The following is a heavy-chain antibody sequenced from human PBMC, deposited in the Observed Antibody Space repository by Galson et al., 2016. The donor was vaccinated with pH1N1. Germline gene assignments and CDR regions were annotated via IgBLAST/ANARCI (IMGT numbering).Heavy chain of an antibody. CDR2: IWYDGSNK. CDR3: ARESFWNGAGDDDYGWDV. Sequence: SLRLSCAASGFTFRSHGMHWVRQAPGKGLEWVAAIWYDGSNKHYADSVEGRFAIFRDNSKNTLYLQMNSLRDAATAVYYCARESFWNGAGDDDYGWDVWGQGTTVTVPS. J-gene: IGHJ6*02. D-gene: IGHD3-3*01. CDR1: GFTFRSHG. V-gene: IGHV3-33*01.